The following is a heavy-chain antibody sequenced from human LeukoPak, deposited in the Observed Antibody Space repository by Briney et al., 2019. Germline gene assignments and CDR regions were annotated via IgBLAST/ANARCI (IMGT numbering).Heavy chain of an antibody. D-gene: IGHD3-10*02. CDR2: ISYDGSNK. J-gene: IGHJ3*02. CDR1: GFTFSSYG. V-gene: IGHV3-30*18. Sequence: GGSLRLSCAASGFTFSSYGMHWVRQAPGKGLEWVAVISYDGSNKYYADSVKGRFTISRDNSKNTLYLQMNSLRAEDTAVYYCAKISMVFGSPTDAFDIWGQGTMVTVSS. CDR3: AKISMVFGSPTDAFDI.